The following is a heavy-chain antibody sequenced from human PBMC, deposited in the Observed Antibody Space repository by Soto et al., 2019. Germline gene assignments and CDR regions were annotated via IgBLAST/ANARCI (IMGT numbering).Heavy chain of an antibody. CDR2: IYYSGST. D-gene: IGHD3-3*01. V-gene: IGHV4-59*01. CDR3: ARGRTIFGHFDAFDI. J-gene: IGHJ3*02. CDR1: GGSISSYY. Sequence: QVQLQESGPGLVKPSETLSLTCTVSGGSISSYYWSWIRQPPGKGLEWIGYIYYSGSTNYNPSLKSRVTISVDTSKNQFSLKLSSVTAADTAVYYCARGRTIFGHFDAFDIWGQGTMVTVSS.